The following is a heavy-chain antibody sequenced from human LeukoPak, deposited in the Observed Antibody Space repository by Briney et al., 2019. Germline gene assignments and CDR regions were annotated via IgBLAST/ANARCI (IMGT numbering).Heavy chain of an antibody. CDR3: AKELTGYYTASPFDY. Sequence: PGGSLRLSCAASGFTFTSYAMSWVRQPPGKGLEWVSAISGSGGSTYYAASVKGRSTISRDNSKNTLYLQMNSLRAEDTAVYYCAKELTGYYTASPFDYWGQGTLVTVSS. CDR1: GFTFTSYA. J-gene: IGHJ4*02. V-gene: IGHV3-23*01. CDR2: ISGSGGST. D-gene: IGHD3/OR15-3a*01.